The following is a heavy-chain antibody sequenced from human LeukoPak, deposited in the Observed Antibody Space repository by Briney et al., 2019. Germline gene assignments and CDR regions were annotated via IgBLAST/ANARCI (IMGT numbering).Heavy chain of an antibody. CDR2: INYVGST. CDR1: GGSIDRTSSY. Sequence: KPSETLSLTCSVSGGSIDRTSSYWGWVRQSPGKGLEWIGSINYVGSTYYNPSLKRRVTMSLDTSENQFSLRLSSVTAADTAVYFCARDRRGEPLEYYFVPLGQGTLVTVSS. V-gene: IGHV4-39*07. J-gene: IGHJ4*02. CDR3: ARDRRGEPLEYYFVP. D-gene: IGHD1-1*01.